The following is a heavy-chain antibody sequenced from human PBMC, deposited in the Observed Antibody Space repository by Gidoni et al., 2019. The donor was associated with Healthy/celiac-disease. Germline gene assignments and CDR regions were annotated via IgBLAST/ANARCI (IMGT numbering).Heavy chain of an antibody. CDR3: AKSVRIAARLPGWFDP. CDR2: GSGGST. D-gene: IGHD6-6*01. J-gene: IGHJ5*02. V-gene: IGHV3-23*01. Sequence: GSGGSTYYADSVKGRFTISRDNSKNTLYLQMNSLRAEDTAVYYCAKSVRIAARLPGWFDPWGQGTLVTVSS.